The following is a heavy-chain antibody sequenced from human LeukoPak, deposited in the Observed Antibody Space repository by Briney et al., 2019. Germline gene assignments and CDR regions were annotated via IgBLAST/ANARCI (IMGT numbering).Heavy chain of an antibody. J-gene: IGHJ4*02. V-gene: IGHV4-59*01. CDR1: GGSITSYY. D-gene: IGHD6-19*01. CDR2: FYYSGST. Sequence: SETLSLTCSVSGGSITSYYWSWIRQPPGKGLEWIGYFYYSGSTHYNPSLESRVTISVDTSKNQCSLKLSSVTAADTAVYSCARGAWSLDYWGQGIQVTVSS. CDR3: ARGAWSLDY.